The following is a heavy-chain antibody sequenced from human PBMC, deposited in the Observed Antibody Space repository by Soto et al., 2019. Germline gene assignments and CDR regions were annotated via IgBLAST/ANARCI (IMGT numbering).Heavy chain of an antibody. CDR2: TSYDGRNK. CDR1: GFTFSNYG. D-gene: IGHD3-22*01. V-gene: IGHV3-30*18. J-gene: IGHJ4*02. CDR3: AKGYDSSGYYWIDY. Sequence: QVQLVESGGGVVQPGRSLRLSCAASGFTFSNYGIHWVRQAPGKGLEWVAVTSYDGRNKYYADSVKGRFTISRDNSKNTLYLQMDSLRTEDTAVYYCAKGYDSSGYYWIDYWGQGTLVTVSS.